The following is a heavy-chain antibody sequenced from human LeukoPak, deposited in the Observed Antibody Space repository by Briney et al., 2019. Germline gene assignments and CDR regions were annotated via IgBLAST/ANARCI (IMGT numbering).Heavy chain of an antibody. V-gene: IGHV3-48*01. J-gene: IGHJ4*02. CDR2: ISDSSRTI. D-gene: IGHD6-13*01. Sequence: GGSLRLSCAASGFTFSSYSMNWVRQAPGKGLEWISYISDSSRTIYYADSVKGRFTISRDNAKNSLYLQMNSLRAEDMALYYCAGGWPPMQFDFWGQGTLVTVSS. CDR1: GFTFSSYS. CDR3: AGGWPPMQFDF.